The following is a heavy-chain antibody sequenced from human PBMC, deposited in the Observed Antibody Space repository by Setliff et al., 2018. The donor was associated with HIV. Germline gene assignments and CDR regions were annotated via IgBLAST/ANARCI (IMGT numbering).Heavy chain of an antibody. CDR2: INHSANT. CDR3: ARSSLHCGGGSCYLTWFDP. V-gene: IGHV4-34*01. CDR1: GGSISSHY. Sequence: NPSETLSLTCTVSGGSISSHYWNWIRQPPGKGLEWIGEINHSANTNYSPSLKSRVTISVDTSKNQFSLKLNSVTAADTAVYYCARSSLHCGGGSCYLTWFDPWGQGTLVTVSS. D-gene: IGHD2-15*01. J-gene: IGHJ5*02.